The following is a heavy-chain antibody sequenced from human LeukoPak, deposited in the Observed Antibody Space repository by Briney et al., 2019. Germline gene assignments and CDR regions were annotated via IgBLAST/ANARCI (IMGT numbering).Heavy chain of an antibody. CDR2: ISGSGGST. V-gene: IGHV3-23*01. CDR3: AKGRYYFDY. CDR1: GFTFSSYA. Sequence: PGGSLRLSCAASGFTFSSYAMSWVRQAPGRGLEWVSAISGSGGSTYYAESVKGRFTISRDNSKDTLYLQMNSLRAEDTAVYYCAKGRYYFDYWGQGTLVTVSS. J-gene: IGHJ4*02.